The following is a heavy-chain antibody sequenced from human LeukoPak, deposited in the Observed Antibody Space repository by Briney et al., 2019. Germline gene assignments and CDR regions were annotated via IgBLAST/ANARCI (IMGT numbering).Heavy chain of an antibody. J-gene: IGHJ6*02. V-gene: IGHV3-33*01. Sequence: GGSLRVSCAASGFTFSSYGMHWVRQAPGKGLEWVAVIWYDGSNKYYADSVKGRFTISRDNSKNTLYLQMNSLRAEDTAVYYCARDAYYYDSSGWGASYYGMDVWGQGTTVTVSS. CDR2: IWYDGSNK. CDR1: GFTFSSYG. D-gene: IGHD3-22*01. CDR3: ARDAYYYDSSGWGASYYGMDV.